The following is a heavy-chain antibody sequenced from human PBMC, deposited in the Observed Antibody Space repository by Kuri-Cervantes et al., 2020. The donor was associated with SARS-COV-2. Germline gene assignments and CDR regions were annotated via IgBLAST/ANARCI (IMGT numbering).Heavy chain of an antibody. D-gene: IGHD2-2*01. CDR3: ARGLVDRYCSSTSCPYYYYYMDV. Sequence: SVKVSCKASGGTFSSYAISWVRQAPRQGLEWMGGIIPIFGTANYAQKFQGRVTITTDESTSTAYMELSSLRSEDTAVYYCARGLVDRYCSSTSCPYYYYYMDVWGKGTTVTVSS. J-gene: IGHJ6*03. CDR1: GGTFSSYA. V-gene: IGHV1-69*05. CDR2: IIPIFGTA.